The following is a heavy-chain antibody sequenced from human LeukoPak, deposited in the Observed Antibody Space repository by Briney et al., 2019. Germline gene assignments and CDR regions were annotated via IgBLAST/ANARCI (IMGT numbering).Heavy chain of an antibody. D-gene: IGHD1-7*01. CDR3: ARGSGSKNYDYYYYYYMDV. CDR1: GFTFSSYW. Sequence: GGSLGLSCAASGFTFSSYWMSWVRQAPGKGLEWVANIKQDGSEKYYVDSVKGRFTISRDNAKNSLYLQMNSLRAEDTAVYYCARGSGSKNYDYYYYYYMDVWGKGTTVTVSS. V-gene: IGHV3-7*01. CDR2: IKQDGSEK. J-gene: IGHJ6*03.